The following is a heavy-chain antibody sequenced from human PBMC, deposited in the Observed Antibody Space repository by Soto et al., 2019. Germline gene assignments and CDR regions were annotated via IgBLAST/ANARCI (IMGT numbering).Heavy chain of an antibody. Sequence: EVQLLESGGDLVQPGGYLRLSCAASGFIFTNHAITWVRQAPGEGLEWVSTITSSSDNTYYADYVRGRFTISRDNSKNTLYLHKKSVRVEDTAVYYCVRGGWGDSCGCDYWGQGALVTVSS. CDR3: VRGGWGDSCGCDY. CDR2: ITSSSDNT. D-gene: IGHD3-22*01. CDR1: GFIFTNHA. J-gene: IGHJ4*02. V-gene: IGHV3-23*01.